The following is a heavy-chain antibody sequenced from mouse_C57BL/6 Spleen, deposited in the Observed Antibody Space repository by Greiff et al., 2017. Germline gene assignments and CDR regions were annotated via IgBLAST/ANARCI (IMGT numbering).Heavy chain of an antibody. CDR2: ISDGGSYT. J-gene: IGHJ4*01. V-gene: IGHV5-4*01. D-gene: IGHD1-1*01. CDR1: GFTFSSYA. Sequence: EVQLVESGGGLVKPGGSLKLSCAASGFTFSSYAMSWVSQTPEKRLEWVATISDGGSYTYYPDNVKGRFTISRDNAKNNLYMQMSHLKSEDTAMYYWARDRGYYGSSPYGAMDYWGQGTSVTVSS. CDR3: ARDRGYYGSSPYGAMDY.